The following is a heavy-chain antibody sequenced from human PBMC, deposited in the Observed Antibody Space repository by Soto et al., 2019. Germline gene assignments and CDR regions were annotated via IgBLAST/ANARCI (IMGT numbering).Heavy chain of an antibody. CDR1: GFTFSTYT. Sequence: GGSLRLSXAASGFTFSTYTMNWFRQAPGKGLEWVSAITGGSNTYYADSVKGRFTISRDSSKKTLYLQMNSLRVEDTAVYYCAKGSGSHYDYFDYWGRGTLVTVSS. CDR2: ITGGSNT. J-gene: IGHJ4*02. V-gene: IGHV3-23*01. D-gene: IGHD1-26*01. CDR3: AKGSGSHYDYFDY.